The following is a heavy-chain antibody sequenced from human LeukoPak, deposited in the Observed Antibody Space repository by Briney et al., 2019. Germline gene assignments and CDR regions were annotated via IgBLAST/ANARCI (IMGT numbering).Heavy chain of an antibody. V-gene: IGHV3-23*01. CDR2: ISGSGGST. CDR1: GFTFSSYA. J-gene: IGHJ4*02. CDR3: AKDSTDTAYVGITGTTEFDY. D-gene: IGHD1-20*01. Sequence: GGSLRLSCAASGFTFSSYAMSWVRQAPGKGLEWVSAISGSGGSTYYADSVKGRFIISRDNSKNTLYLQMNSLRAEDTAVYYCAKDSTDTAYVGITGTTEFDYWGQGTLVTVSS.